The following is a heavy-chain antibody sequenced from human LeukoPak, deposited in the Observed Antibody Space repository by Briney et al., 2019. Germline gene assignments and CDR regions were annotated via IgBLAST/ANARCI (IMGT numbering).Heavy chain of an antibody. Sequence: GGSLRLSCAASGFTFSSYSMNWVRQAPGKGLEWVSSISSSSSYIYYADSVKGRFTISRDNAKNSLYLQMNNLRAEDTAVYYCARDAQGHGSGSYYTIKDYHWGQGTLVTVSS. V-gene: IGHV3-21*01. CDR3: ARDAQGHGSGSYYTIKDYH. CDR2: ISSSSSYI. CDR1: GFTFSSYS. J-gene: IGHJ5*02. D-gene: IGHD3-10*01.